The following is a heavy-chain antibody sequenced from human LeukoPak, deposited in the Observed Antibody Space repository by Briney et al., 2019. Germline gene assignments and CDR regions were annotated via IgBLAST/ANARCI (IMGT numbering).Heavy chain of an antibody. Sequence: SETLSLTCTVSGGSISSYYWSWIRQPAGKGLEWIGRIYTSGSTNYNPSLKSRVTMSVDTSKNQFSLKLSSVTAADTAVYYCARDGYPTMVRGVILYYYYMDVWGKGTTVTISS. D-gene: IGHD3-10*01. CDR3: ARDGYPTMVRGVILYYYYMDV. CDR1: GGSISSYY. V-gene: IGHV4-4*07. CDR2: IYTSGST. J-gene: IGHJ6*03.